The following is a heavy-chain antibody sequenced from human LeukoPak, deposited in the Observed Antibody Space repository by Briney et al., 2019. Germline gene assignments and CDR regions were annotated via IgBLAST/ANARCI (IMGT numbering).Heavy chain of an antibody. CDR1: GYTLIKLS. J-gene: IGHJ5*02. Sequence: ASVKVSCKVSGYTLIKLSIHWVRQTPGKGLEWMGRINAGDGDAKYSQNFHDRITITRDTSASTVYMELTSLRSEDTAVYYCGKSAPSGFDPWGQGTLATVSS. CDR3: GKSAPSGFDP. V-gene: IGHV1-3*01. CDR2: INAGDGDA.